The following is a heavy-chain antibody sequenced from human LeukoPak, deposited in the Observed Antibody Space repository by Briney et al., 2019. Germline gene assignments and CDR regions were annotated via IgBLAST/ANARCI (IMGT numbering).Heavy chain of an antibody. CDR3: ARGLLGIPAIEVAHFDY. CDR1: GFTFSSYE. J-gene: IGHJ4*02. V-gene: IGHV3-48*03. Sequence: GGSLRLSCAASGFTFSSYEMNWVRQAPGKGLEWVSYISSSGNTIYYADSVKGRFTISRDNAKNSLYLQMNSLRAEDTAVYYCARGLLGIPAIEVAHFDYWGQGTLVTVSS. D-gene: IGHD3-22*01. CDR2: ISSSGNTI.